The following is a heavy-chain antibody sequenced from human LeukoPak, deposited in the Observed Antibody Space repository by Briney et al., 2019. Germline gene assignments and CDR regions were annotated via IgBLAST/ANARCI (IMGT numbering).Heavy chain of an antibody. CDR3: ARITGYSYGYAFDY. J-gene: IGHJ4*02. Sequence: SETLSLTCTVSGGSISSYYWSWIRQPPGKGLEWIGYIYYSGSTNYNPSLKSRVTISVDTSKNQFSLKPSSVTAADTAVYYCARITGYSYGYAFDYWGQGTLVTVSS. CDR1: GGSISSYY. D-gene: IGHD5-18*01. V-gene: IGHV4-59*08. CDR2: IYYSGST.